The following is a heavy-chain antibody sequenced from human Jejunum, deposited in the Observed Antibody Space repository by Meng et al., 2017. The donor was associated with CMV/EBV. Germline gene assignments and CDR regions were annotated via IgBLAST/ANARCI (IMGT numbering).Heavy chain of an antibody. CDR2: IYCGDSDT. D-gene: IGHD2-8*01. CDR1: GDPFGDYW. V-gene: IGHV5-51*01. CDR3: ARVRLSNGNVDL. Sequence: WKASGDPFGDYWIGWVRQMPGKGLEWMGIIYCGDSDTRYRPSFEGHVTISADESTNTAYLRWNSLQASDTAMYYCARVRLSNGNVDLWGQGTLVTVSS. J-gene: IGHJ5*02.